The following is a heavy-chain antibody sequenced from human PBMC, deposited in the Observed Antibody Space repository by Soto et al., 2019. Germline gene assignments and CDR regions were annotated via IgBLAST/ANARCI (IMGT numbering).Heavy chain of an antibody. J-gene: IGHJ4*02. D-gene: IGHD2-21*02. CDR2: INAGNGNT. CDR1: GYTFTGYY. V-gene: IGHV1-3*01. CDR3: ARSIVVVTALDY. Sequence: ASVKVSCKASGYTFTGYYMHWVRQAPGQGLEWMGWINAGNGNTKYSQKFQGRVTITRDTSASTAYMELSSLRSEDTALYYCARSIVVVTALDYWGQGTLVTVSS.